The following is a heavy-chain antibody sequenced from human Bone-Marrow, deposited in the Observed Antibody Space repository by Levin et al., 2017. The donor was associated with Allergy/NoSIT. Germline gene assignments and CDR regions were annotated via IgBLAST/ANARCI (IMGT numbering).Heavy chain of an antibody. CDR1: GFTFSIYA. J-gene: IGHJ4*02. D-gene: IGHD3-3*01. Sequence: GGSLRLSCAASGFTFSIYAMSWVRQAPGKGLEWVSAISGSGSNTNYADSVKGRFTISRDNSKNSLHLQMNSLRAEDTAVYYCAKDSTTIFGVVTAYFDYWGQGTLVTVSS. CDR3: AKDSTTIFGVVTAYFDY. V-gene: IGHV3-23*01. CDR2: ISGSGSNT.